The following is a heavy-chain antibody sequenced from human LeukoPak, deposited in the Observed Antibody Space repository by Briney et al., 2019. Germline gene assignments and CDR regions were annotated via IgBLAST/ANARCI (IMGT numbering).Heavy chain of an antibody. D-gene: IGHD6-19*01. CDR3: AVRSLTLDSSGWSGDY. V-gene: IGHV1-8*01. CDR1: GYTFTSCD. CDR2: MNPNSGNT. J-gene: IGHJ4*02. Sequence: ASVKVSCKASGYTFTSCDINWVRQATGQGLEWMGWMNPNSGNTGYAQKFQGRVTMTRNTSISTAYMELSSLRSEDTAVYYCAVRSLTLDSSGWSGDYWGQGTLVTVSS.